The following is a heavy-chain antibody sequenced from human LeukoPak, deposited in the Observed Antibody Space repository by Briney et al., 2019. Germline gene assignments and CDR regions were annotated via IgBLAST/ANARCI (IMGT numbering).Heavy chain of an antibody. CDR2: INHSGST. Sequence: PSETLSLTCAVYGGSFSGYYWSWIRQPPGKGLECIGEINHSGSTNYNPSLKSRVTISVDTSKNQFSLKLSSVTAADTAVYYCARSRFGVVVPASRYGMDVWGQGTTVTVSS. V-gene: IGHV4-34*01. D-gene: IGHD2-2*01. CDR3: ARSRFGVVVPASRYGMDV. CDR1: GGSFSGYY. J-gene: IGHJ6*02.